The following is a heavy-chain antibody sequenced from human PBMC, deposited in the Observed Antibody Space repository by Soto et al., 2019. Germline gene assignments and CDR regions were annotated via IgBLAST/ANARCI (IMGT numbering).Heavy chain of an antibody. CDR3: ARRSSSWYAWSFDY. J-gene: IGHJ4*02. V-gene: IGHV4-34*01. D-gene: IGHD6-13*01. CDR2: INHSGST. CDR1: GGSFSGYY. Sequence: QVQLQQWGAGLLKPSETLSLTCAVYGGSFSGYYWSWIRQPPGKGLEWIGEINHSGSTNYNPSLKSRVTISIDTSKNQFSLKLSSVTAADTAVYYCARRSSSWYAWSFDYWGQGTLVTVSS.